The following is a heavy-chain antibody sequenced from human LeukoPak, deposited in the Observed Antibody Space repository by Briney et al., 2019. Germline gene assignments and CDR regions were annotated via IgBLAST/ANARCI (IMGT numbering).Heavy chain of an antibody. J-gene: IGHJ4*02. D-gene: IGHD2-2*01. Sequence: ASVKVSCKASGGTFSSYAISWVRQAPGQGLEWMGRIIPILGIANYAQKFQGRVTITADKSTSTAYMELSSLRSEDTAVYYCARELSVVVPAAHFDYWGQGTLVTVSS. CDR1: GGTFSSYA. CDR3: ARELSVVVPAAHFDY. V-gene: IGHV1-69*04. CDR2: IIPILGIA.